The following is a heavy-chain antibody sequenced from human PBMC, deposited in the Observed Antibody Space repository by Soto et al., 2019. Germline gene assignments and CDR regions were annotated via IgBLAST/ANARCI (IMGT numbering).Heavy chain of an antibody. CDR2: IYYSGST. J-gene: IGHJ6*02. D-gene: IGHD2-2*01. Sequence: SETLSLTCTVSGGSISSYYWSWIWQPPGKGLEWIGYIYYSGSTNYNPSLKSRVTISVDTSKNQFSLKLSSVTTADTALYYCARGRQRPSAAYKGHGYYGMDVWGQGTTVTVSS. V-gene: IGHV4-59*12. CDR3: ARGRQRPSAAYKGHGYYGMDV. CDR1: GGSISSYY.